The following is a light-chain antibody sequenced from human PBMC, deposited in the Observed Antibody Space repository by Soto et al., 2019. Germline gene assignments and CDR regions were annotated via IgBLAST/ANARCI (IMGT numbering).Light chain of an antibody. V-gene: IGKV4-1*01. CDR3: QQYYSNPHT. CDR2: WAS. J-gene: IGKJ1*01. Sequence: DIVMTQSPDSLAVSLGERATINCKSSQSVLYSSNNKNYLAWYQQKPGQPPKLLIYWASTRESGVPDRFSGRGAGTDFTLTNRSLQAEDLAVYYCQQYYSNPHTFGQGTKVEIK. CDR1: QSVLYSSNNKNY.